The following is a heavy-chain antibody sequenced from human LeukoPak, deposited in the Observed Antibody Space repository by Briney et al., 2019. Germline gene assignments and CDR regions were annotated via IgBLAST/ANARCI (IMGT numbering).Heavy chain of an antibody. V-gene: IGHV4-59*01. CDR2: LFYSGST. D-gene: IGHD6-19*01. J-gene: IGHJ4*02. CDR3: ATLRGGWDDY. Sequence: PSETLSLTCTVSGGSISSYYWSWIRQPPGKGLEWIGDLFYSGSTNYNPSLKSRVTISVDTSKNQSSLKLSSVTAADTAVYYCATLRGGWDDYWGQGTLVTVSS. CDR1: GGSISSYY.